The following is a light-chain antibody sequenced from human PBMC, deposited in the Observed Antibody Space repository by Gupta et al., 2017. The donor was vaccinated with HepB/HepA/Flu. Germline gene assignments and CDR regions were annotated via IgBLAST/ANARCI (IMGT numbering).Light chain of an antibody. CDR1: SSDVGGSNY. V-gene: IGLV2-14*03. CDR3: SSYTSSSTSV. J-gene: IGLJ1*01. CDR2: DVS. Sequence: QSALTQPASVSGSLGQSITISCTGTSSDVGGSNYVSWYQQHPGKAPKLMIYDVSTRPSGISNRFSGSKSGNTASLTISGLQADDEADYYCSSYTSSSTSVFGTGTRVTVL.